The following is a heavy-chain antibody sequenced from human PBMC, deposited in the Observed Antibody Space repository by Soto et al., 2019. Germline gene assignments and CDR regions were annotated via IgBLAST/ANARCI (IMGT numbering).Heavy chain of an antibody. D-gene: IGHD3-22*01. CDR1: GFTFSGSA. CDR2: IRSKANSYAT. J-gene: IGHJ4*02. CDR3: TRQYHYYDSSGYYLVDY. Sequence: EVQLVESGGGLVQPGGSLKLSCAASGFTFSGSAMHWVRQASGKGLEWVGRIRSKANSYATAYAASVKGRFTIPRDDAKNTAYLQMNSLKTEDTAVDYGTRQYHYYDSSGYYLVDYWGQGTLVTVSS. V-gene: IGHV3-73*02.